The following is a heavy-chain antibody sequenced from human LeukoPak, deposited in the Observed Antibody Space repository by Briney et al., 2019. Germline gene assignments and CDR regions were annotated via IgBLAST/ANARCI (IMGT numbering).Heavy chain of an antibody. Sequence: GGSLRLSCAASGLTGSHNYVSWVRQAPGKGLEWVSAIHTSGDTCYADSVKGRFTISRDTSKNTLYLQINSLRVEDTAVYYCIVFGDSNHWGQGTLVTVSA. J-gene: IGHJ5*02. D-gene: IGHD4-17*01. CDR1: GLTGSHNY. V-gene: IGHV3-53*01. CDR2: IHTSGDT. CDR3: IVFGDSNH.